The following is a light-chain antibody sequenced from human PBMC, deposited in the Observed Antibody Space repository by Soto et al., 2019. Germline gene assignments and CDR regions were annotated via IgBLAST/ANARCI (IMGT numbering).Light chain of an antibody. V-gene: IGKV3-20*01. CDR1: QTITNNY. J-gene: IGKJ1*01. Sequence: EIVLTQSPGTLSLSPGERATLSCRASQTITNNYLAWYQQKPGQAPRLLLFDASNRATGIPDRFSGSGSGTDFTLTISRLEPEDFAVYYCQQCSFSPRTFGQGTRVEIK. CDR3: QQCSFSPRT. CDR2: DAS.